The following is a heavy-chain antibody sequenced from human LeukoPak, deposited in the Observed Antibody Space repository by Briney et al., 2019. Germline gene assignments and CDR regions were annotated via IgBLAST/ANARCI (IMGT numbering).Heavy chain of an antibody. Sequence: GGSLRLSCAASGFTFSSYAMSWVRQAPGKGLEWVSAISGSGGSTYYADSVKGRFTISRDNSKNTLYLQMNSLRAEDTAVYYCAKATTGTTYYYYMDVWGKGTTATVSS. D-gene: IGHD1-1*01. CDR3: AKATTGTTYYYYMDV. CDR2: ISGSGGST. J-gene: IGHJ6*03. V-gene: IGHV3-23*01. CDR1: GFTFSSYA.